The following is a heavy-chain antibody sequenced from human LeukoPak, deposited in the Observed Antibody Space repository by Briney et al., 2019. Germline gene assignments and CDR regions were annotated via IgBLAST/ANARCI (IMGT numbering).Heavy chain of an antibody. CDR1: GFTFSSYW. CDR3: ARNGGDNYGDLEY. V-gene: IGHV3-74*01. Sequence: GGSLRRSCAASGFTFSSYWMQWVRQAPGKGLVWVSRIRSDGSSTSYADSVKGRFTISRDNAKNTLYLQMNSLIAEDTAVYCCARNGGDNYGDLEYWGQGTLVTVSS. J-gene: IGHJ4*02. D-gene: IGHD4-17*01. CDR2: IRSDGSST.